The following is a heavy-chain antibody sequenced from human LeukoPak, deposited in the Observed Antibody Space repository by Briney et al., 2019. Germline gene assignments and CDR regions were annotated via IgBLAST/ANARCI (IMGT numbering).Heavy chain of an antibody. J-gene: IGHJ1*01. CDR1: GGSIGSSSYY. V-gene: IGHV4-39*07. CDR2: IYHSGAT. CDR3: ARAVDSSGFSSFQY. Sequence: SETLSLTCTVSGGSIGSSSYYWGWIRQPPGKGLEWIGSIYHSGATYYNPSLKSRVTISVDTSKNQFSLKLNSVTAADTAIYYCARAVDSSGFSSFQYWGQGTLVTVSS. D-gene: IGHD3-22*01.